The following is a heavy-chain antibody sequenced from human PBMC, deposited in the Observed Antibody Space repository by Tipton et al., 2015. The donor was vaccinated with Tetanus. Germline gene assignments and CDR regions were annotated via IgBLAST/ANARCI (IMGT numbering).Heavy chain of an antibody. V-gene: IGHV4-4*02. CDR3: ARDLSGFLFDAFDL. Sequence: TLSLTCAVSGGSISSTNWWSWVRQPPGKGLEWIGEIYHSGNTNYNPSLKSRVSISVDTSMNSFSLKLSSVTASDTAVYYCARDLSGFLFDAFDLWGQGIMVTVSS. CDR2: IYHSGNT. J-gene: IGHJ3*01. CDR1: GGSISSTNW. D-gene: IGHD3-22*01.